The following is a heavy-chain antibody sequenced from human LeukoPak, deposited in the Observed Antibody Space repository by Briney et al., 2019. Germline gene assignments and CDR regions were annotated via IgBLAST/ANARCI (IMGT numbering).Heavy chain of an antibody. CDR1: GYTFTSYG. D-gene: IGHD2-2*01. J-gene: IGHJ4*02. Sequence: ASVKVSCKASGYTFTSYGISWVRQAPGQGFEWMGWINPNSGGINYVQKFQGRVTMTRDTSISTAYMELSRLRSDDTAVYYCARGPRLGYCSSTSCYEDYWGQGTLVTVSS. CDR2: INPNSGGI. CDR3: ARGPRLGYCSSTSCYEDY. V-gene: IGHV1-2*02.